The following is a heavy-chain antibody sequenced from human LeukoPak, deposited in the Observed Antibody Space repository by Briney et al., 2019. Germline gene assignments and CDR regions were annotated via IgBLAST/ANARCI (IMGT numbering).Heavy chain of an antibody. CDR1: GFTFSSYS. Sequence: GGSLRLSCAASGFTFSSYSMNWVRQAPGKGLEWVSSISSSTIYYADSVKGRFTISRDNAKNSLYLQMNSLRDEDTAVYYCARVYCSGGSCYRLFDYWGQGTLVTVSS. D-gene: IGHD2-15*01. CDR3: ARVYCSGGSCYRLFDY. J-gene: IGHJ4*02. CDR2: ISSSTI. V-gene: IGHV3-48*02.